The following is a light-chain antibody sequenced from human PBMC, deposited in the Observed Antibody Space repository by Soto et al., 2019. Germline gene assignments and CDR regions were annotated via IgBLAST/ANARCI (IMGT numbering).Light chain of an antibody. J-gene: IGLJ2*01. CDR2: DVN. V-gene: IGLV2-14*03. CDR3: TLWTTSTTMI. CDR1: SSDIGAYNY. Sequence: QSVLTQPASVSGSPGQSITISCTGTSSDIGAYNYVSWYQQHPGKAPKLMIYDVNIRPSGVSNRFSGSKSGNTASLTISGLQAEDEADYYCTLWTTSTTMIFGGGTKLTVL.